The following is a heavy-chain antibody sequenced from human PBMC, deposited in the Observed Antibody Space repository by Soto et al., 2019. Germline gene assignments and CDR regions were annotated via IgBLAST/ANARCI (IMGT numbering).Heavy chain of an antibody. J-gene: IGHJ4*02. V-gene: IGHV3-23*01. D-gene: IGHD6-13*01. CDR3: AKGQGSSWYEIDY. CDR2: ISGSGGST. CDR1: GFTFSNYA. Sequence: EVQLLESGGGLVQPGGSLRLSCAASGFTFSNYAVTWVRQAPGKGLEWVSTISGSGGSTYYADSVKGRFTISRDNSKNTLYLQMNSLRAEDTAVYYCAKGQGSSWYEIDYWSQGTLVTVSS.